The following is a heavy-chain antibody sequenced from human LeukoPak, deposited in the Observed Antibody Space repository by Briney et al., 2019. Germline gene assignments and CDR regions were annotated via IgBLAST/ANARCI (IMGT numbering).Heavy chain of an antibody. CDR1: GFTFSSYS. V-gene: IGHV3-48*04. D-gene: IGHD3-3*01. J-gene: IGHJ5*02. CDR2: ISSSSSTI. CDR3: ARVSVFWSGYPFDP. Sequence: GGSQRLSCAASGFTFSSYSMNWVRQAPGKGLEWVSYISSSSSTIYYADSVKGRFTISRDNAKNSLYLQMNSLRAEDTAVYYCARVSVFWSGYPFDPWGQGTLVTVSS.